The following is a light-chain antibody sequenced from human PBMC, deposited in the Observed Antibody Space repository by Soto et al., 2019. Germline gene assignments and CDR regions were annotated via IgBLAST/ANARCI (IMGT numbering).Light chain of an antibody. J-gene: IGKJ4*01. CDR3: MQRIEFPLT. CDR2: TVS. V-gene: IGKV2-40*01. Sequence: DIVMTQSPLSLPFTLGQPSSISCTSSQILVFTDGNTYLNWFQQKPGQSPQLLIYTVSYRASGVPDRFSGSGSGTDFTLKISRVEAEDVGVYYCMQRIEFPLTFGGGTKVDI. CDR1: QILVFTDGNTY.